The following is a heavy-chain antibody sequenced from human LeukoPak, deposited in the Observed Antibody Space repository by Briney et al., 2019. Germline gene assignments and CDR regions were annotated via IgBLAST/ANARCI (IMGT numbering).Heavy chain of an antibody. CDR2: IYYSGST. J-gene: IGHJ6*03. Sequence: SETLSLTCTVSGGSISSSNYYWGWIRQPPGKGLEWIGSIYYSGSTYYNPSLKSRVTISLDTSKNQFSPKLSSVTAADTAIYYCARDFSSSSTVYYYYMDVWGKGTTVTVSS. CDR3: ARDFSSSSTVYYYYMDV. V-gene: IGHV4-39*07. D-gene: IGHD6-6*01. CDR1: GGSISSSNYY.